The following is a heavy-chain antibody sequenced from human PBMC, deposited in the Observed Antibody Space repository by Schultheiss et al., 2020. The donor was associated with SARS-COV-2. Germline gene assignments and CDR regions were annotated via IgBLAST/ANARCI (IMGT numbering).Heavy chain of an antibody. Sequence: SETLSLTCAVSGGSISSGGYSWSWIRQHPGKGLEWIGNIYYSGSTYYNPSLKSRVTISVDTSKNQFSLKLSSVTAADTAVYYCARDSRGFFLTDYYYGMDVWGQGTTVTVSS. CDR2: IYYSGST. J-gene: IGHJ6*02. CDR3: ARDSRGFFLTDYYYGMDV. D-gene: IGHD3-9*01. CDR1: GGSISSGGYS. V-gene: IGHV4-31*11.